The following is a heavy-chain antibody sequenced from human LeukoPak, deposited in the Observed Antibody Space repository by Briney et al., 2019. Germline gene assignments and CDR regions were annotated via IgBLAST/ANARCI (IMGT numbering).Heavy chain of an antibody. CDR3: ARSNYDSTTFYYHLDL. D-gene: IGHD2/OR15-2a*01. CDR2: VDVHGQGT. Sequence: GRSLRLSCAASGFSFDTHGMHWVRQAPGKGPVWVSRVDVHGQGTAYADSVKGRFTISRDNAKNTLSLQMNSLSAEDTAVHYCARSNYDSTTFYYHLDLWGQGTLVTVSS. CDR1: GFSFDTHG. J-gene: IGHJ5*02. V-gene: IGHV3-74*01.